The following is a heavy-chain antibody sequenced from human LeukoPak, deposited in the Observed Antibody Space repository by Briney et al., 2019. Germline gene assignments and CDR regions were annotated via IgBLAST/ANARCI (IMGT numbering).Heavy chain of an antibody. CDR3: ARDVVATGVRGYYYGMDV. D-gene: IGHD5-12*01. CDR1: GYTFTGYY. CDR2: INPNSGGT. J-gene: IGHJ6*02. Sequence: ASVKVSCKASGYTFTGYYMHWVRQAPGQGLEWMGWINPNSGGTNYAQKFQGRVTMTRDTSISTAYTELSRLRSDDTAVYYCARDVVATGVRGYYYGMDVWGQGTTVTVSS. V-gene: IGHV1-2*02.